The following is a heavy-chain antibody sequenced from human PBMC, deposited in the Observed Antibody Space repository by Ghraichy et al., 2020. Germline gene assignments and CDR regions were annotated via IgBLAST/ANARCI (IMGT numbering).Heavy chain of an antibody. CDR3: ARGLSYGDYVVAFGY. CDR1: GGSFSGYY. CDR2: IKLSGST. D-gene: IGHD4-17*01. J-gene: IGHJ4*02. Sequence: SETLSLTCTVYGGSFSGYYWSWLRQPPGKGLEWIGEIKLSGSTSYSPSLRSRVTISVYTSKNQFSLKLTSVTAADTAMYYCARGLSYGDYVVAFGYWGQGTLVTVSS. V-gene: IGHV4-34*01.